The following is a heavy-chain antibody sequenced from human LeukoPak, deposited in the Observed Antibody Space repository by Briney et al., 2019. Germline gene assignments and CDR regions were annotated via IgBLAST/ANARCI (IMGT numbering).Heavy chain of an antibody. V-gene: IGHV5-51*01. Sequence: AGESLKISCKGSGYSFTSYWIAWVRQMPGKGLEWMGIIYPGDFDTRYSPSFQGQVTISADKSISTAYLQWGSLKASDTAVYYCARRAVTTGYFDYWGQGSLVTVSS. D-gene: IGHD4-17*01. J-gene: IGHJ4*02. CDR1: GYSFTSYW. CDR2: IYPGDFDT. CDR3: ARRAVTTGYFDY.